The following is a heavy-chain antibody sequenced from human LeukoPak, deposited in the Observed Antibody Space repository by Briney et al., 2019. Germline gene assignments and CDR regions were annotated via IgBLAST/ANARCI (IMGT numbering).Heavy chain of an antibody. CDR2: IKQDGSEK. Sequence: GGSLRLSCEASGFIFSSYGMSWVRQAPGKGLEWVANIKQDGSEKYYVDSVKGRFTISRDNAKNSLYLQMNSLRAEDTAVYYCARVAGGDSSGYFGDAFDIWGQGTMVTVSS. CDR3: ARVAGGDSSGYFGDAFDI. CDR1: GFIFSSYG. V-gene: IGHV3-7*01. J-gene: IGHJ3*02. D-gene: IGHD3-22*01.